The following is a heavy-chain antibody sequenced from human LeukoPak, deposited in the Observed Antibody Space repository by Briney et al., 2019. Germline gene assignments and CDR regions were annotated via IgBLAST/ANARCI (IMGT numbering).Heavy chain of an antibody. D-gene: IGHD5-24*01. CDR3: GCGRRWLQLGT. CDR1: GGSMSSYY. CDR2: IYYSGST. V-gene: IGHV4-39*01. J-gene: IGHJ5*02. Sequence: SETLSLTRTVSGGSMSSYYWGWIRQPPGKGLEWIGSIYYSGSTYYNPSLKSRVTISVDTSKNQFSLKLSSVTAADTAVYYCGCGRRWLQLGTWGQGTLVTVSS.